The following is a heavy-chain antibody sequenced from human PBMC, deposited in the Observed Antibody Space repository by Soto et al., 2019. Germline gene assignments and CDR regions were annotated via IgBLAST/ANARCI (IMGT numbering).Heavy chain of an antibody. J-gene: IGHJ4*02. CDR2: ISSNGGST. Sequence: GGSLRLSCAASGFTFSSYAMHSVRQAPGKGLEYVSAISSNGGSTYYANSVKGRFTISRDNSKNTLYLQMGSLRAEDMAVYYCARSIDYGDYEYWGQGTLVTVSS. CDR1: GFTFSSYA. D-gene: IGHD4-17*01. V-gene: IGHV3-64*01. CDR3: ARSIDYGDYEY.